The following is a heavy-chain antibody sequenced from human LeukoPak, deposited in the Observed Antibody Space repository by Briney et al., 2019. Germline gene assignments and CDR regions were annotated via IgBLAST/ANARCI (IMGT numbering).Heavy chain of an antibody. CDR1: GGTFSSYA. Sequence: ASVKVSCKASGGTFSSYAISWVRQAPGQGLEWMGRIIPVLGIANYAQKFQGRVTITADESTSTAYMELTSLRSEDTAVYYCARDHIRTTHPYYFESWGQGTLVTVSS. D-gene: IGHD1-14*01. CDR3: ARDHIRTTHPYYFES. CDR2: IIPVLGIA. V-gene: IGHV1-69*04. J-gene: IGHJ4*02.